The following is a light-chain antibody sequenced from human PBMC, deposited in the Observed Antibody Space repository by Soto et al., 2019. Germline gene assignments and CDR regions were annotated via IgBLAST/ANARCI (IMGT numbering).Light chain of an antibody. CDR2: DVS. CDR1: SSDVGVYKY. Sequence: QSALTQPASVSGSPGQSITISCTGTSSDVGVYKYVSWYQQYPGKAPKLIIYDVSYRPSGVSNRFSGSKSGNTASLTISGLQAEDEGDYYCSSYTSSSTLVVFGGGTQLTVL. CDR3: SSYTSSSTLVV. J-gene: IGLJ2*01. V-gene: IGLV2-14*01.